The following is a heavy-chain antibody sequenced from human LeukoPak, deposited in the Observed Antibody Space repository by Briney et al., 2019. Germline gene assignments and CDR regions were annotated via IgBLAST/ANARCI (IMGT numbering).Heavy chain of an antibody. CDR2: IYSAGAT. CDR3: ASGGLGARKFYSDPFHY. V-gene: IGHV3-53*01. J-gene: IGHJ4*02. D-gene: IGHD3-16*01. Sequence: GGPLRLSCAASGFTVSSNYMSWVRQAPGKGLEWVSIIYSAGATYYADSVRGRFTISRDNPKNTVCLQMNSLRAEDTAVYYCASGGLGARKFYSDPFHYWGQGTLVTVSS. CDR1: GFTVSSNY.